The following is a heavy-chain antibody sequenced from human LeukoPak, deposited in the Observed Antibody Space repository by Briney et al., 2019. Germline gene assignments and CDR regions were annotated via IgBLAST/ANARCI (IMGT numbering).Heavy chain of an antibody. D-gene: IGHD6-19*01. CDR2: IIPIFGTA. Sequence: SVKGSCKASGGTFSIYAISWVRQAPGQGLEWMGGIIPIFGTANYAQKFQGRVTIAADESPSTAYMELSSLRSEDTAVYYCARSSSGWYYFDYWGQGTLVTVSS. J-gene: IGHJ4*02. CDR1: GGTFSIYA. CDR3: ARSSSGWYYFDY. V-gene: IGHV1-69*13.